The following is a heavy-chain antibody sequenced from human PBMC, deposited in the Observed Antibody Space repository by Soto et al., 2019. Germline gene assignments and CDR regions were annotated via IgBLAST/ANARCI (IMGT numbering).Heavy chain of an antibody. Sequence: GGSMRLSCAASGFTFGTTDMSWVRQAPGEGLEWVSTIDGSGGITYYADSVKGRFTISRDNSRNTVYLQMNSLRGDDTALYYCVKNSGWFNTWGQGALVTVSS. CDR2: IDGSGGIT. CDR1: GFTFGTTD. V-gene: IGHV3-23*01. J-gene: IGHJ5*02. CDR3: VKNSGWFNT. D-gene: IGHD3-10*01.